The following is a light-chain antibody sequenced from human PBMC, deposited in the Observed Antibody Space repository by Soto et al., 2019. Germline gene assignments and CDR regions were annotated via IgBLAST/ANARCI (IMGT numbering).Light chain of an antibody. J-gene: IGLJ2*01. CDR2: EGS. V-gene: IGLV2-23*03. Sequence: QSALTQPASVSGSPGQSITISCTGTSSDVGSYNLVSWYQQHPGKAPKFMIYEGSKRPSGVSNRFSGSKSGNTASLTISGVQAEDEADYYCCSYAGSSTFVIFGGGTKLTVL. CDR1: SSDVGSYNL. CDR3: CSYAGSSTFVI.